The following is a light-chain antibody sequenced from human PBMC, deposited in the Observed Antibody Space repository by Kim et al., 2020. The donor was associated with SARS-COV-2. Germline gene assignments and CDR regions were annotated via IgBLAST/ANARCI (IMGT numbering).Light chain of an antibody. CDR2: EDM. Sequence: SYELTQPPSVSVSPGQTASIACSGDKLGDKYFSWYQQKPGQSPVLIIYEDMKRPSGIPERFSGSNSGNTATLTISGTQAMDEADYYCQTWDTRTAVFGGGTKLTVL. V-gene: IGLV3-1*01. CDR1: KLGDKY. J-gene: IGLJ2*01. CDR3: QTWDTRTAV.